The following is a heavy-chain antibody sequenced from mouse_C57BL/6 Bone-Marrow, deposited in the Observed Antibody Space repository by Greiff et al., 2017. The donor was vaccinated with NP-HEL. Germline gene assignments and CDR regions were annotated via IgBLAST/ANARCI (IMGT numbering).Heavy chain of an antibody. Sequence: QVQLQQPGAELVMPGASVKLSCKASGYTFTSYWMHWVKQRPGQGLEWIGEIDPSDSYTNYNQKFKGKSTLTVDKSSRTAYMQLSSLTSEDSAVYYCAREGGLRLYFDYWGQGTTLAVSS. J-gene: IGHJ2*01. CDR3: AREGGLRLYFDY. D-gene: IGHD2-4*01. CDR2: IDPSDSYT. V-gene: IGHV1-69*01. CDR1: GYTFTSYW.